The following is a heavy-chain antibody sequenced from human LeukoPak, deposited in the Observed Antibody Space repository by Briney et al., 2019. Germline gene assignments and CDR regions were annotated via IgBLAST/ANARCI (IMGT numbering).Heavy chain of an antibody. V-gene: IGHV4-39*07. Sequence: PSETLSLTCTVSGGSISSSSYYWGWLRQPPGKGLEWIGSIYYSGSTNYNPSLKSRVTISVDKSKNQFSLKLSSVTAADTAVYYCARGAAAGYYYFDYWGQGTLVTVSS. CDR2: IYYSGST. D-gene: IGHD6-13*01. CDR3: ARGAAAGYYYFDY. J-gene: IGHJ4*02. CDR1: GGSISSSSYY.